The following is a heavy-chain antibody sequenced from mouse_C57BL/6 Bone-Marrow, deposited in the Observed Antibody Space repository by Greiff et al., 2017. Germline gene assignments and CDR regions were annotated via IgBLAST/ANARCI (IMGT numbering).Heavy chain of an antibody. J-gene: IGHJ2*01. D-gene: IGHD2-3*01. CDR3: AREVIYDGYYYFDY. CDR1: GYTFTDYN. V-gene: IGHV1-18*01. CDR2: INPNNGGT. Sequence: EVQLQQSGPELVKPGASVKIPCKASGYTFTDYNMDWVKQSHGKSLEWIGDINPNNGGTIYNQKFKGKATLTVDKSSSTAYMELRSLTSEDTAVYDCAREVIYDGYYYFDYWGQGTTLTVSS.